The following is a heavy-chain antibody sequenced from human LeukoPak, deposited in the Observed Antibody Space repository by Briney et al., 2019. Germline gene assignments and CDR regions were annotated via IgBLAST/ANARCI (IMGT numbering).Heavy chain of an antibody. V-gene: IGHV3-21*04. CDR1: GFTFSSYS. J-gene: IGHJ6*02. D-gene: IGHD2-2*01. Sequence: PGGSLRLSCAASGFTFSSYSMNWVRQAPGKGLEWVSSISSSSSYIYYADSVKGRFTISRDNAKNSLYLQMNSLRAKDTAVYYYAKAPTPRYCSSTSCYYYYYYGMDVWGQGTTVTVSS. CDR2: ISSSSSYI. CDR3: AKAPTPRYCSSTSCYYYYYYGMDV.